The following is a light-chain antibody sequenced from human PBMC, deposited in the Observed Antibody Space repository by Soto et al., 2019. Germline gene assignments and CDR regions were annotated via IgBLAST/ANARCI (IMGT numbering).Light chain of an antibody. J-gene: IGKJ5*01. CDR2: GAS. CDR1: QSVSNRY. V-gene: IGKV3-20*01. Sequence: EIVLTQSPGTLSLSPGEGATLSCRASQSVSNRYLAWYQKKPGQAPRLLIYGASSRATGIPNRFSGSGSGDDFTLTISRLEPEDFAVYYGQQYDNSPITFGQGTRLDIK. CDR3: QQYDNSPIT.